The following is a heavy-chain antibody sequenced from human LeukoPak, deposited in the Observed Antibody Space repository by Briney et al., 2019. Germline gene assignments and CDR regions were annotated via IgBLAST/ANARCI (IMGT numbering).Heavy chain of an antibody. CDR3: ARVRVSSYYGMDI. V-gene: IGHV3-7*05. CDR1: GFTFIDYS. J-gene: IGHJ6*02. Sequence: GGSLRLSCAASGFTFIDYSMSWIRQAPGKGLEWVANINQDESEKYYVDSVKGRFTISRDNAKNSLYLQMNSLRAEDTAVYYCARVRVSSYYGMDIWGQGATVTVSS. D-gene: IGHD2/OR15-2a*01. CDR2: INQDESEK.